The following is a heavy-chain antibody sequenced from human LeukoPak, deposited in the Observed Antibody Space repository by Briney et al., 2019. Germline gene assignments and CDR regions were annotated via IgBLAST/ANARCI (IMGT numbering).Heavy chain of an antibody. V-gene: IGHV1-2*02. J-gene: IGHJ6*02. CDR3: ARARINTIFGVVPRYDVDV. Sequence: ASVKVSCKASGYTFTGYYMHWVRQAPGQGLEWMGWINPDNGATNYAQRLQGRVTVTRDTSITTVYMALSSLKPDDTAAYYCARARINTIFGVVPRYDVDVWGQGTTVTVSS. CDR2: INPDNGAT. D-gene: IGHD3-3*01. CDR1: GYTFTGYY.